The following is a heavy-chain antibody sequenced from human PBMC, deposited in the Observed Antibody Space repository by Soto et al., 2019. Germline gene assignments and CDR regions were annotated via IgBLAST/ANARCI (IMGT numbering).Heavy chain of an antibody. CDR3: ARGYSYGQFDY. V-gene: IGHV4-30-4*01. CDR2: IYYSGST. Sequence: SETLSLTCTVSGGSISSGDYYWSWIRQPPGKGLEWIGYIYYSGSTYYNPSLKSRVTISVDTSKNQFPLKLSSVTAADTAVYYCARGYSYGQFDYWGQGTLVTVSS. J-gene: IGHJ4*02. D-gene: IGHD5-18*01. CDR1: GGSISSGDYY.